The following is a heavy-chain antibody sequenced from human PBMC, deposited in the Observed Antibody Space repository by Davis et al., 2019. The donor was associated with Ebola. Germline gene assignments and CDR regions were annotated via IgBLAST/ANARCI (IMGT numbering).Heavy chain of an antibody. Sequence: SETLSLTCAVYGGSFSGYYWSWIRQPPGKGLEWIGEINHSGSTNYNPSLKSRVTISVDTSKNQFSLKLSSVIAADTAVYYCAREGTVTPLDYWGQGTLVTVSS. CDR1: GGSFSGYY. D-gene: IGHD4-17*01. V-gene: IGHV4-34*01. CDR3: AREGTVTPLDY. J-gene: IGHJ4*02. CDR2: INHSGST.